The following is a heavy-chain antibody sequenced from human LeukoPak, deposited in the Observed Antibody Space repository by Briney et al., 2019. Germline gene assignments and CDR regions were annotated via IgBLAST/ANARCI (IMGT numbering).Heavy chain of an antibody. V-gene: IGHV3-23*01. CDR3: AKRGVVVRVFLVGFHREAYYFDS. J-gene: IGHJ4*02. CDR1: GITLSNYA. Sequence: PGGSLRLFCGVSGITLSNYAMRWLRQPPGKGLEWVAGLSGSAGDTTYADSVKGRFTISRDNSKNTLFLQMDRVRAEDTAVYFCAKRGVVVRVFLVGFHREAYYFDSWGQGAQVTVSS. CDR2: LSGSAGDT. D-gene: IGHD3-16*02.